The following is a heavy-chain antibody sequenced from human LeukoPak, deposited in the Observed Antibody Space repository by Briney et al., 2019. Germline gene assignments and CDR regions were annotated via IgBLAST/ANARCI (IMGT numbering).Heavy chain of an antibody. D-gene: IGHD5-18*01. Sequence: ASVKVSCKASGYTFTSYGISWVRQAPGQGLEWMGWISAYNGNTNYAQKLQGRVTMTTDTSTSTAYMELRSLRSDDTAVYYCARDVEIQAAYYYYGMDVWGQGTTVTVSS. CDR1: GYTFTSYG. CDR3: ARDVEIQAAYYYYGMDV. CDR2: ISAYNGNT. V-gene: IGHV1-18*01. J-gene: IGHJ6*02.